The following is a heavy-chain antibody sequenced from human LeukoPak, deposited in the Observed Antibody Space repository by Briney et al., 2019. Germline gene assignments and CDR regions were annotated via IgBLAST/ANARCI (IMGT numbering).Heavy chain of an antibody. CDR2: ASPDGGGP. V-gene: IGHV1-2*02. D-gene: IGHD3-10*01. CDR3: SRELYSGSGSPYGYLHH. Sequence: ASVKVSCKASGYSFTDYYIYWIRQVPGQGLEWMGWASPDGGGPYYAQKFQGRVAMTRDTSITTVYMELSRLTSDDTAVYYCSRELYSGSGSPYGYLHHWGQGTLVTVSS. CDR1: GYSFTDYY. J-gene: IGHJ1*01.